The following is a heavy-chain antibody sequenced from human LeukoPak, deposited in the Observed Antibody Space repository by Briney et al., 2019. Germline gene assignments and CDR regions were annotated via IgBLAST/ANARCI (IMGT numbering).Heavy chain of an antibody. J-gene: IGHJ4*02. CDR1: GFTFNNYA. V-gene: IGHV3-23*01. CDR3: AKIMAQYCSGGSCNEIDY. Sequence: GGSLRLSCAASGFTFNNYAMSWVRQAPGKGLEWVSAISGSDAGTYYADSVKGRFTISRDSSKNTLYLQMNSLRADDTAVYYCAKIMAQYCSGGSCNEIDYWGQGTLVTVSS. D-gene: IGHD2-15*01. CDR2: ISGSDAGT.